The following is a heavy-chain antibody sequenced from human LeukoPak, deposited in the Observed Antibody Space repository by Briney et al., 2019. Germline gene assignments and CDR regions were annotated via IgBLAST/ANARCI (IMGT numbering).Heavy chain of an antibody. J-gene: IGHJ4*02. D-gene: IGHD3-22*01. V-gene: IGHV3-53*01. Sequence: GGSLRLSCAASGFTASSNYMSWVRQAPGKGLEWVSVIYSGGNTYYADSVKGRFTISRDNSKNTLYLQMNSLRAEDTAVYYCARYITRHYYDSSGYYHYFDYWGQGTLVTVSS. CDR3: ARYITRHYYDSSGYYHYFDY. CDR2: IYSGGNT. CDR1: GFTASSNY.